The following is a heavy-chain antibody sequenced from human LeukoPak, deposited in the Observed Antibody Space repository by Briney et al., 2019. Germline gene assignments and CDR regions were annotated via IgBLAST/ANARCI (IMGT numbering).Heavy chain of an antibody. CDR2: ISGSGGST. CDR1: GFTFSSYA. CDR3: ARDITVTYAAGDY. Sequence: GGSLRLSCAASGFTFSSYAMSWVRQAPGMGLEWVSAISGSGGSTYYADSVKGRFTISRDNSKNTLYLQMNSLRAEDTAVYYCARDITVTYAAGDYWGQGTLVTVSS. V-gene: IGHV3-23*01. J-gene: IGHJ4*02. D-gene: IGHD4-17*01.